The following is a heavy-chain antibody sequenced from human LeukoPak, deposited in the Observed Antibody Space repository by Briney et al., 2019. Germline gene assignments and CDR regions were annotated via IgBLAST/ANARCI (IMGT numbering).Heavy chain of an antibody. V-gene: IGHV4-59*08. CDR1: GGSISSYY. CDR2: IYYSGST. J-gene: IGHJ4*02. D-gene: IGHD3-10*01. CDR3: ARYYGSEEYYFDY. Sequence: SETLSLTCTVSGGSISSYYWSWIRQPPGKGLEWIGYIYYSGSTYYNPSLKSRVTISVDTSKNQFSLKLSSVTAADTAVYYCARYYGSEEYYFDYWGQGTLVTVSS.